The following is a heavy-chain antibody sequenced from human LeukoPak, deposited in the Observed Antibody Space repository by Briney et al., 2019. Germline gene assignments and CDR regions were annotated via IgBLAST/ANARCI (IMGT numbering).Heavy chain of an antibody. V-gene: IGHV4-59*12. CDR1: GGSISSYY. CDR3: ARGPSIAVAEDY. J-gene: IGHJ4*02. CDR2: IYDSGST. D-gene: IGHD6-19*01. Sequence: SETLSLTCTVSGGSISSYYWSWIRQPPGKGLEWIGYIYDSGSTNYNPSLKSRVTVSVDTSKNQFSLKLSSVTAADTAVYYCARGPSIAVAEDYWGQGTLVTVSS.